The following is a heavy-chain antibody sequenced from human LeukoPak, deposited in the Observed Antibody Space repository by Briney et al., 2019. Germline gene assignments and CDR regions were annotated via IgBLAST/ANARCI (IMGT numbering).Heavy chain of an antibody. CDR3: ARRRITMIVVVRDDAFDI. Sequence: ASVKVSCKASGHTFTSYGISWVRQAPGQGLEWMGWISAYNGNTNYAQKLQGRVTMTTDTSTSTAYMELRSLRSDDTAVYYCARRRITMIVVVRDDAFDIWGQGTMVTVSS. V-gene: IGHV1-18*01. CDR2: ISAYNGNT. CDR1: GHTFTSYG. J-gene: IGHJ3*02. D-gene: IGHD3-22*01.